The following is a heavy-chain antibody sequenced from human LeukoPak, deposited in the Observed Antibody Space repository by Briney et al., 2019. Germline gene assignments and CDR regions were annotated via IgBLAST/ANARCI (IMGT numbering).Heavy chain of an antibody. J-gene: IGHJ2*01. Sequence: SETLSLTCTVSGGSISSYYWSWIRQPPGKGLEWIGYIYYSGSTNYNPSLKSRVTISVDTSKNQFSLKLSSVTAADTAVYYCARVETTVTTRSYWYFDLWGRGTLVTVSS. CDR1: GGSISSYY. V-gene: IGHV4-59*01. CDR3: ARVETTVTTRSYWYFDL. CDR2: IYYSGST. D-gene: IGHD4-17*01.